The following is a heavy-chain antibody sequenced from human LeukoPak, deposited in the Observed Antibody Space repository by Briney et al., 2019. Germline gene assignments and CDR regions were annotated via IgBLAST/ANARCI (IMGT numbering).Heavy chain of an antibody. CDR1: GFSFSSYG. CDR3: AKDLSLVGAHDSFDV. V-gene: IGHV3-30*18. Sequence: GRSLRLSCAASGFSFSSYGMHWVRQAPGKGLEWLTVISYDGNTIYYADSVEGRFTISRDNSKNTLYLQMNSLRIEDTAVYYCAKDLSLVGAHDSFDVWGQGTMVTVSS. CDR2: ISYDGNTI. D-gene: IGHD1-26*01. J-gene: IGHJ3*01.